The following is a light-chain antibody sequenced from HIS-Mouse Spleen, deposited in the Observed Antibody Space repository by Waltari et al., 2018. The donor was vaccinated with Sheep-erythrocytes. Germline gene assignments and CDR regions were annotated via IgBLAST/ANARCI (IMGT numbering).Light chain of an antibody. CDR3: QAWDSSTAV. CDR1: KLGAKY. J-gene: IGLJ2*01. V-gene: IGLV3-1*01. CDR2: QDS. Sequence: SYELTQPPSVSVSPGQTASITCPGGKLGAKYACWYQQKPGQSPVLVIYQDSKRPSGIPERFSGSNSGNTATLTISGTQAMDEADYYCQAWDSSTAVFGGGTKLTVL.